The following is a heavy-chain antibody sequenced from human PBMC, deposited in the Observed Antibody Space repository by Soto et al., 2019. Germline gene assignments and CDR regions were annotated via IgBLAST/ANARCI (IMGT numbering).Heavy chain of an antibody. CDR3: PSAIGGDSEYYFEF. D-gene: IGHD2-21*02. V-gene: IGHV4-31*03. Sequence: PSETLSLTCTVSVVSISSGCYYLSWILQHPGKGLEGIGNIYYSGRNYYNPSLKSRVILSVDTSKNNFSLTLRSVTAPDSTMYYCPSAIGGDSEYYFEFWGQGAMVTVSS. CDR1: VVSISSGCYY. J-gene: IGHJ4*02. CDR2: IYYSGRN.